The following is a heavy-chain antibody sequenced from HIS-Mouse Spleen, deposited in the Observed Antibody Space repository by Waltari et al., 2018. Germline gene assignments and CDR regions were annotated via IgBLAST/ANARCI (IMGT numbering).Heavy chain of an antibody. CDR1: GGSISSSSYY. Sequence: QLQLQESGPGLVKPSETLSLTCTVSGGSISSSSYYWGWIRQPPGKGLEWIGSIYYSGRTYYNPSLKSRVTISVDTSKNQFSLKPSSVTAADTAVYYGAREIPYSSSWYDWYFDLWGRGTLVTVSS. CDR2: IYYSGRT. J-gene: IGHJ2*01. CDR3: AREIPYSSSWYDWYFDL. D-gene: IGHD6-13*01. V-gene: IGHV4-39*07.